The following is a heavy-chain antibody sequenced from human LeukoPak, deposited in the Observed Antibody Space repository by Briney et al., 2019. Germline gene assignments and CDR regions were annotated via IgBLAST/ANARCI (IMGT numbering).Heavy chain of an antibody. CDR2: ISSSGSNI. CDR3: ARAQRLAVPHFDF. D-gene: IGHD2-15*01. Sequence: GGSLRLSCAASGFTFSDYYMSWIRQGPGKGLEWVSYISSSGSNIYYADSVKGRFTFSRDNVKNSLYLQMNSLRAEDTAVYYCARAQRLAVPHFDFWGQGTLVTVSS. CDR1: GFTFSDYY. V-gene: IGHV3-11*01. J-gene: IGHJ4*02.